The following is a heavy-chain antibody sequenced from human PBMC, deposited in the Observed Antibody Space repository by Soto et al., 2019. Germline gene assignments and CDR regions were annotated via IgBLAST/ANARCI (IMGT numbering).Heavy chain of an antibody. D-gene: IGHD2-2*01. J-gene: IGHJ5*02. CDR3: ARVTCSSTSCAYSWFDP. CDR2: ISSSSSYI. CDR1: GFTFSSYN. Sequence: PGGSLILSCAASGFTFSSYNMNWVRQAPGKGLEWVSFISSSSSYIYYADSVKGRFTISRDNAKNSLYLQMNSLRAEDTAVYFCARVTCSSTSCAYSWFDPWGQGTLVTVSS. V-gene: IGHV3-21*01.